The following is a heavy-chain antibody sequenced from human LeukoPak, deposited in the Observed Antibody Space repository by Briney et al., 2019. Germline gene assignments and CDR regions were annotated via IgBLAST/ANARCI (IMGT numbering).Heavy chain of an antibody. V-gene: IGHV3-23*01. CDR3: AKAYQLLGDFDY. CDR1: GFTFSSYA. CDR2: ISGSGGST. D-gene: IGHD2-2*01. Sequence: GGSLRLSCAASGFTFSSYAMSWVRQAPGKGLEWVSAISGSGGSTYYADSVKGRFTISRDNSKNTLYLQMNSLRAEDTAAYYCAKAYQLLGDFDYWGQGTLVTVSS. J-gene: IGHJ4*02.